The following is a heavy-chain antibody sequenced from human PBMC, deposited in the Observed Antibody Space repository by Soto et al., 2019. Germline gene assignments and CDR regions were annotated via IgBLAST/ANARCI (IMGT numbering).Heavy chain of an antibody. CDR3: ARDWGYYYDSSGYYFDY. CDR2: ISAYNGNT. Sequence: ASVKVSCKASGYTFTSYGISWVRQAPGQGLEWMGWISAYNGNTNCAQKLQGRVTMTTDTSTSTAYMELRSLRSDDTAVYYCARDWGYYYDSSGYYFDYWGQGTLVTVSS. D-gene: IGHD3-22*01. J-gene: IGHJ4*02. CDR1: GYTFTSYG. V-gene: IGHV1-18*01.